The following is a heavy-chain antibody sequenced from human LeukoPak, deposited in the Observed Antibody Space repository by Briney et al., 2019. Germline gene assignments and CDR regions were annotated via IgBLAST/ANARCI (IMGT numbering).Heavy chain of an antibody. V-gene: IGHV1-2*02. CDR3: ARDGDYSFGIDY. D-gene: IGHD4-17*01. Sequence: ASVKVPCKASGYTFTGYYMHWVRQAPGQGLEWMGWISPNSGGTNYAQKFQGRVTMTRDTSISTAYMELSRLRPDDTAVYYCARDGDYSFGIDYWGQGTLVTVSS. CDR1: GYTFTGYY. J-gene: IGHJ4*02. CDR2: ISPNSGGT.